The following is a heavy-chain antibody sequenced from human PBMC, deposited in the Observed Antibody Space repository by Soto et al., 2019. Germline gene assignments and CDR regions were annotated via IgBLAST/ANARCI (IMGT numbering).Heavy chain of an antibody. CDR1: GYTFTGYY. V-gene: IGHV1-2*04. Sequence: ASVKVSCKASGYTFTGYYMHWVRQAPGQGLEWMGWINPNSGGTNYAQKFQGWVTMTRDTSISTAYMELSRLRSDDTAVYYCARGPPIDTYCSSTSCQDLTSYGMDVWGQGTTVTVSS. CDR3: ARGPPIDTYCSSTSCQDLTSYGMDV. D-gene: IGHD2-2*01. CDR2: INPNSGGT. J-gene: IGHJ6*02.